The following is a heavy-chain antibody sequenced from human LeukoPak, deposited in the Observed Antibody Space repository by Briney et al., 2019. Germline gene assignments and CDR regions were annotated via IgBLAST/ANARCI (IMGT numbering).Heavy chain of an antibody. V-gene: IGHV4-59*01. Sequence: PSETLSLTCTVSGGSISSYYWSWIRQPPGKGLEWIGYIYYSGSTNYNPSLKSRVTISVDTSKNQFSLKLSSVTAADTAVYYCARIDYDSSGYLLGDFWGQGTLVTVSS. CDR1: GGSISSYY. CDR3: ARIDYDSSGYLLGDF. J-gene: IGHJ4*02. D-gene: IGHD3-22*01. CDR2: IYYSGST.